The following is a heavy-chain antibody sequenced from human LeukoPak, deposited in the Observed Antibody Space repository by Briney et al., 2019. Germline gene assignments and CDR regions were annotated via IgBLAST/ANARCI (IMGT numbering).Heavy chain of an antibody. D-gene: IGHD5-12*01. CDR2: IIPILGIA. V-gene: IGHV1-69*04. CDR1: GGTFSSYA. CDR3: ARDPVNIVATIYYYGMDV. Sequence: ASVKVSCKASGGTFSSYAISRVRQAPGQGLEWMGRIIPILGIANYAQKFQGRVTITADKSTSTAYMELSSLRSEDTAVYYCARDPVNIVATIYYYGMDVWGQGTTVTVSS. J-gene: IGHJ6*02.